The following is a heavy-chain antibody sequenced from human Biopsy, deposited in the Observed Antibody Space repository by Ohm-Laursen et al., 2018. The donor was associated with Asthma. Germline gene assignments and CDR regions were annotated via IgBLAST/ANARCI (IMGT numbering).Heavy chain of an antibody. J-gene: IGHJ4*02. CDR2: ISSDVRE. CDR3: VRWRSGYPDHYSDF. D-gene: IGHD2-21*01. V-gene: IGHV3-30*03. CDR1: GFTFRNFG. Sequence: SLRLSCTASGFTFRNFGMHWVRQAPGKGLEWVALISSDVREWYADSVKGRFTISRDNSKNALDLQMNSLRGDDTPVYYCVRWRSGYPDHYSDFWGLGTLVTVSS.